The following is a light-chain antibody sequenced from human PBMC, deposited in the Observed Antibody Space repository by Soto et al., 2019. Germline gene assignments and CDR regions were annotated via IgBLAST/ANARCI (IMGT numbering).Light chain of an antibody. V-gene: IGLV2-14*03. Sequence: QSALTQPASVSGSPGQSITISCTGTSSDVGGFNYVSWYQQHPGKAPKLMIYDVTNRPSGVSYRFSGSKSGNTASLTISGLQAEDEAYYSCNSYTSSSTYVFGTGTKLTVL. CDR1: SSDVGGFNY. J-gene: IGLJ1*01. CDR3: NSYTSSSTYV. CDR2: DVT.